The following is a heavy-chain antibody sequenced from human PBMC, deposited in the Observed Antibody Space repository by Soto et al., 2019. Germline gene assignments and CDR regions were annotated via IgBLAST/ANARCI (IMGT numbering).Heavy chain of an antibody. D-gene: IGHD6-6*01. Sequence: PGGSLRLSCAASGFAFSSHPMSWVRQAPEKGLEWVAGISDSGSLTYNADSVRGRFTISRDNSKNTLYLQMNSLRAEDTAVYYCARRTFSSSRSFDNWGQRTVVTVSS. V-gene: IGHV3-23*01. CDR2: ISDSGSLT. J-gene: IGHJ4*01. CDR3: ARRTFSSSRSFDN. CDR1: GFAFSSHP.